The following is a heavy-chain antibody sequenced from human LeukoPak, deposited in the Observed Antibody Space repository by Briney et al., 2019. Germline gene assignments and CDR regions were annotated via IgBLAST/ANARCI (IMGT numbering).Heavy chain of an antibody. Sequence: GGSLRLSCAAYGFTFSSYAMHWVRQAPGKGLVWVSRINSDGGTTTYADSVKGRFTISRDNAKSTLYLQMNSLRIEDTAVYYCAISRYSGTSLDYWGQGSLVTVPS. J-gene: IGHJ4*02. CDR1: GFTFSSYA. V-gene: IGHV3-74*01. CDR2: INSDGGTT. CDR3: AISRYSGTSLDY. D-gene: IGHD1-26*01.